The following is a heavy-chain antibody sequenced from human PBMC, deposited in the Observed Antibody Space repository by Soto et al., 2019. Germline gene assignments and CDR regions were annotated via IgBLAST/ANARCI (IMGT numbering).Heavy chain of an antibody. CDR3: ARDLWGYCGADCYPLDV. D-gene: IGHD2-21*02. V-gene: IGHV4-59*01. Sequence: PSETLSLTCTVSGDSNSSYYWSWIRQSPGKGLEWIGYISYSGSTTYNPSLKSRVTISLHTSNNQFSLTLDSVTAADTAVYYCARDLWGYCGADCYPLDVWGQGTTVTVSS. CDR1: GDSNSSYY. CDR2: ISYSGST. J-gene: IGHJ6*02.